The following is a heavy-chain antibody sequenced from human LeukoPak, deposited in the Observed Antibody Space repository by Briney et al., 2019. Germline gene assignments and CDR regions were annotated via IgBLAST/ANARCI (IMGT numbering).Heavy chain of an antibody. CDR1: GDSISSGSYY. D-gene: IGHD3/OR15-3a*01. V-gene: IGHV4-61*02. Sequence: SETLSLTCTVSGDSISSGSYYWSWIRQPAGEGLEWIGRIYSSGRTHYSPSLKSRVAISVDTSKNRFSLRLTSVTAADTAVYYCARQTGSGLFILPGGQGTLVTVSS. J-gene: IGHJ4*02. CDR2: IYSSGRT. CDR3: ARQTGSGLFILP.